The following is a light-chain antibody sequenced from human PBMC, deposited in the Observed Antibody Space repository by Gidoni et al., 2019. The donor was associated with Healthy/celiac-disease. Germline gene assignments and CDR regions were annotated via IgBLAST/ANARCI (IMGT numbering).Light chain of an antibody. CDR2: AAS. CDR3: QQSYSTPLT. V-gene: IGKV1-39*01. J-gene: IGKJ4*01. CDR1: QSIRSY. Sequence: DIQMIQSPSYLSASVGERVTITCRASQSIRSYLNWYQQKPGKAPKLLIYAASSLQSEVPSRFSGSGSGTDFTLTISSLQPEDFATYYCQQSYSTPLTFGGGTKVEIK.